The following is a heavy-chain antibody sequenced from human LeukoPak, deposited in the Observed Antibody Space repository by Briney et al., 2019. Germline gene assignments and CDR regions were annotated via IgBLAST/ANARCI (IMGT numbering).Heavy chain of an antibody. CDR3: ARDDGDYEHSLDY. CDR2: IYYSGST. Sequence: PSETLSLTCTVSGGSVSSGSYYWSWIRQPPGKGLEWIGYIYYSGSTNYNPSLKSRVTISVDTSKNQFSLKLSSVTAADTAVYYCARDDGDYEHSLDYWGQGTLVTVSS. CDR1: GGSVSSGSYY. V-gene: IGHV4-61*01. D-gene: IGHD4-17*01. J-gene: IGHJ4*02.